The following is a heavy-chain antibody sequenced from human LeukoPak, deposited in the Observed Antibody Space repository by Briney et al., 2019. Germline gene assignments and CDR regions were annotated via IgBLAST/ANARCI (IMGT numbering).Heavy chain of an antibody. CDR1: GYTFTSYG. J-gene: IGHJ4*02. Sequence: ASVKVSCKASGYTFTSYGITWVRQAPGQGLEWMGWISAYNGKTNYAQKLQGRVTMTTDTYTSTAYMELRSLRSDDTAVYYCARDGPDYGDYVNFDYWGQGTLVTVSS. CDR2: ISAYNGKT. D-gene: IGHD4-17*01. CDR3: ARDGPDYGDYVNFDY. V-gene: IGHV1-18*01.